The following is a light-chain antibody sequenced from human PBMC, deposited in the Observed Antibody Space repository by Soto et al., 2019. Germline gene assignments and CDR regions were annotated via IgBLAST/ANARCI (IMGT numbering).Light chain of an antibody. Sequence: QSALTQPASVSGSPGQSITISCTGTRSDVGGYNYVSWYQQHPGKAPKLMIYDVSNRPSGVSNRFSGSKSGNTASLTISGLQAEDEADYYWSSYTSSSTVVFGGGTKLTVL. CDR2: DVS. CDR1: RSDVGGYNY. V-gene: IGLV2-14*01. J-gene: IGLJ2*01. CDR3: SSYTSSSTVV.